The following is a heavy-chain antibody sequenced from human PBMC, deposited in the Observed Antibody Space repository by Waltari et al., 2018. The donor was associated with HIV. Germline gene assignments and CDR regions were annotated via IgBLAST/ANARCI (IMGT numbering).Heavy chain of an antibody. Sequence: QVRLTESGGGVVQPGRSLSLPCEGSGFIFSGFGMHWVRQLPGKGLEWVAVIPNDGKNKYYSGSMKGRFTISRNNSNNALFLQMDSLRVEDTAIYYCAKDSDARGDRDLDYWGQGTLVTVSP. J-gene: IGHJ4*02. V-gene: IGHV3-30*18. CDR1: GFIFSGFG. D-gene: IGHD3-22*01. CDR3: AKDSDARGDRDLDY. CDR2: IPNDGKNK.